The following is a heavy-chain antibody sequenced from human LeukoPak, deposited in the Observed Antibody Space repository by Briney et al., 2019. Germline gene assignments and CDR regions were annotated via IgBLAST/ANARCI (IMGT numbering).Heavy chain of an antibody. CDR3: ARDSDSTTVTNGMDV. V-gene: IGHV3-21*01. J-gene: IGHJ6*02. Sequence: GGSLRLSCAASGFTFSSYSMNWVRQAPGKGLEWVSSISSSSYIYYADSVKGRFTISRDNAKNSLYLQMNSLRAEDTAVYYCARDSDSTTVTNGMDVWGQGTTVTVSS. CDR1: GFTFSSYS. CDR2: ISSSSYI. D-gene: IGHD4-17*01.